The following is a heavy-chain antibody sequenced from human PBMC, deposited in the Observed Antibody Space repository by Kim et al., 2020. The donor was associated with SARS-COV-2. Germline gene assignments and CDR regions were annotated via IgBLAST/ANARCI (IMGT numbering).Heavy chain of an antibody. J-gene: IGHJ5*02. Sequence: GGSLRLSCAASGFTFSSYSMNWVRQAPGKGLEWVSYISSSSSTIYYADSVKGRFTISRDNAKNSLYLQMNSLRDEDTAVYYCARDRADYYGSGSYVFDPWGQGTLVTVSS. CDR3: ARDRADYYGSGSYVFDP. CDR2: ISSSSSTI. V-gene: IGHV3-48*02. CDR1: GFTFSSYS. D-gene: IGHD3-10*01.